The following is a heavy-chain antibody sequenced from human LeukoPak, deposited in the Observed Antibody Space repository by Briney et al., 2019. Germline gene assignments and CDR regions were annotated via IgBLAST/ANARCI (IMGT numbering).Heavy chain of an antibody. CDR3: ARDPWDDVSGFSGDY. D-gene: IGHD3-22*01. V-gene: IGHV3-30-3*01. Sequence: PGRSLRLSCAASGFTFSTYAMHWVRQAPGEGLEWVAFVSYDGNNKYHADSVKGRFTISRDNSKNTLYLQMNSLKDEDTAVYYCARDPWDDVSGFSGDYWGRGTLVTVSS. CDR2: VSYDGNNK. J-gene: IGHJ4*02. CDR1: GFTFSTYA.